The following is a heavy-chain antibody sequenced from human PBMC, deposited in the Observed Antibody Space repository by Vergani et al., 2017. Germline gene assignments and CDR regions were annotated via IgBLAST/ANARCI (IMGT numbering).Heavy chain of an antibody. CDR1: GGTFKSNT. D-gene: IGHD3-9*01. J-gene: IGHJ4*02. CDR3: ARGDYGILTGYRY. V-gene: IGHV1-69*01. Sequence: QVQLVQSGAEVKKPGSSVKVSCKTSGGTFKSNTFSWVRQAPGQGLEWMGGIIPIFGTADYAQDFQGRLSITADESTSTVYMELSSLRSEDTAIYYCARGDYGILTGYRYWGQGTLVTVSA. CDR2: IIPIFGTA.